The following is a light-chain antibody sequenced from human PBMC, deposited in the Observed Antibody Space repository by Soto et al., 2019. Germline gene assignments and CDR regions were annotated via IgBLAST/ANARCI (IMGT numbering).Light chain of an antibody. J-gene: IGKJ4*01. V-gene: IGKV1-9*01. CDR3: QQYDNLLLT. Sequence: IQLTQSPSSLPASVGDIVTITFRASQDIASYLACYQQKPGEAPKLLIYAASTLYGGVPSRFSGSGSGTDFTFTISSLQPEDIATYYCQQYDNLLLTFGGGTKVDIK. CDR1: QDIASY. CDR2: AAS.